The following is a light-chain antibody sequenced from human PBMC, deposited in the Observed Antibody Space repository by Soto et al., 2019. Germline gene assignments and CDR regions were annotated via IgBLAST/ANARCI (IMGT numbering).Light chain of an antibody. V-gene: IGKV4-1*01. CDR2: WAS. J-gene: IGKJ1*01. Sequence: DSVMTQSPDSLALSLGERATINCRSSQTVLYTSHKKTHFAWYQQKPGQPPKLLIYWASTRESGVPDRCSGRGSWTDFTLTISSLAAEDVAVYYCQQYYSAPGKFGQGTKVYIK. CDR1: QTVLYTSHKKTH. CDR3: QQYYSAPGK.